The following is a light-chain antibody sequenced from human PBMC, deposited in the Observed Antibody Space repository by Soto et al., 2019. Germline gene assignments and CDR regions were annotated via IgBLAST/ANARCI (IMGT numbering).Light chain of an antibody. CDR3: QQYVHWPPGT. CDR1: QSVSSS. Sequence: EIVVTQSPATLSVSPGERVPLSCRASQSVSSSLAWYQQRPGQAPRLLIYDTSTRAAGIAARFSGSGSGTEFTLTISSLQSEDFAVYYCQQYVHWPPGTFGQGTKVDIK. CDR2: DTS. J-gene: IGKJ1*01. V-gene: IGKV3-15*01.